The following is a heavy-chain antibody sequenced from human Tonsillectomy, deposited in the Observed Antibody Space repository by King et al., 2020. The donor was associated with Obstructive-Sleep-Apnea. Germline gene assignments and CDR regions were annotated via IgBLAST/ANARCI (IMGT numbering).Heavy chain of an antibody. J-gene: IGHJ4*02. CDR1: DGSVSSRSYY. V-gene: IGHV4-39*07. CDR2: IYYSGTT. CDR3: ARDPFYGSGSYYHFDY. D-gene: IGHD3-10*01. Sequence: QLQESGPGLVKPSETLSLTCTVSDGSVSSRSYYWAWIRQPPGKGLEWIGSIYYSGTTYYNSSLRSRVTISVDTSKNQVSLKLSAVTAADTAGYYCARDPFYGSGSYYHFDYWGQGTLVTVSS.